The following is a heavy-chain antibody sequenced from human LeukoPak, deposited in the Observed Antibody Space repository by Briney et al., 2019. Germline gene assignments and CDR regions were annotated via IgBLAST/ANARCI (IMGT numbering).Heavy chain of an antibody. Sequence: PGGSLRLSCAASGFTFSRYEMNWVRQAPGKGLEWVSYISSSGNTIYYADSVKGRFTISRDNAKNSLDLQMNSLRAEDTAVYYCARRGNSYGYYSDYWGQGSLVTVSA. CDR1: GFTFSRYE. J-gene: IGHJ4*02. D-gene: IGHD5-18*01. V-gene: IGHV3-48*03. CDR3: ARRGNSYGYYSDY. CDR2: ISSSGNTI.